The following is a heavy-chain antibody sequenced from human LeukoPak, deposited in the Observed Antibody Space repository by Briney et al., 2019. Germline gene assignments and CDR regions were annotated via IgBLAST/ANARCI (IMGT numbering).Heavy chain of an antibody. J-gene: IGHJ4*02. CDR2: IFTTGST. D-gene: IGHD3-9*01. CDR3: ARQSFLTGYYADY. V-gene: IGHV4-4*07. CDR1: GGSIGNFY. Sequence: SETLSLTCTVSGGSIGNFYWNWIRQPAGKGLEWIGRIFTTGSTYYNPSLKSRVTISVDTSKNQFSLKLSSVTAADTAVYYCARQSFLTGYYADYWGQGTLVTVSS.